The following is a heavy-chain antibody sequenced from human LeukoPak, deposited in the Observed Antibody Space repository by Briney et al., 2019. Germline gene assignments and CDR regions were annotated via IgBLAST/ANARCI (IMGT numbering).Heavy chain of an antibody. D-gene: IGHD4-23*01. J-gene: IGHJ4*02. CDR2: MNPNSGNT. Sequence: GASVKVSCKASGYTFTSYDINWVRQATGQGLEWMGWMNPNSGNTGYAHKFQGRVTMTMNTSKSTAYMELSMLGSEETAVYYCARGLGKAFAPDYWGQGTLVTVSS. CDR1: GYTFTSYD. V-gene: IGHV1-8*01. CDR3: ARGLGKAFAPDY.